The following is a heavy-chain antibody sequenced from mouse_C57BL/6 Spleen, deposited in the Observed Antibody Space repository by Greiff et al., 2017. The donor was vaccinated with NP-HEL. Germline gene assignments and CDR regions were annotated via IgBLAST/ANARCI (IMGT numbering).Heavy chain of an antibody. Sequence: EVQLQQSGPELVKPGASVKISCKASGYTFTDYYMNWVKQSHGKSLEWIGDINPNNGGTSYNQKFKGKATLTVDKSSSTAYMELRSLTSEDSAVYYCARRGGSSYWYFDDWGTGTTVTVSS. J-gene: IGHJ1*03. V-gene: IGHV1-26*01. CDR1: GYTFTDYY. CDR2: INPNNGGT. CDR3: ARRGGSSYWYFDD. D-gene: IGHD1-1*01.